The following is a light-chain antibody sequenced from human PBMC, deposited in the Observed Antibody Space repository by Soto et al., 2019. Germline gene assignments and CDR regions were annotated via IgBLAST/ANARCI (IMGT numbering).Light chain of an antibody. CDR2: GAS. V-gene: IGKV3-20*01. Sequence: EIVLTQSPGTLSLSPGERATLSCRASQSVSSSYLAWYQQKPGQAPRLLIYGASSRATGIPDRFSGSGSGKDFTLTISRLEPEDSAVHYCQQYGSSPLFTFGPGTKVDIK. CDR3: QQYGSSPLFT. J-gene: IGKJ3*01. CDR1: QSVSSSY.